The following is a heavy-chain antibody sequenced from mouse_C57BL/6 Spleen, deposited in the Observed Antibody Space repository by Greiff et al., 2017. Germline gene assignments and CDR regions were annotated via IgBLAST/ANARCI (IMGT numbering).Heavy chain of an antibody. V-gene: IGHV2-4*01. D-gene: IGHD3-2*02. CDR1: GFSLTSYG. CDR2: IWSGGST. J-gene: IGHJ3*01. CDR3: ATSHSSGYVTWFAY. Sequence: QVQLQQSGPGLVQPSQSLSITCTVSGFSLTSYGVHWVRQPPGKGLEWLGVIWSGGSTDYNAAFISRRSISKDNSKSQVFFKMNSLQADDTAIYYCATSHSSGYVTWFAYWGQGTLVTVSA.